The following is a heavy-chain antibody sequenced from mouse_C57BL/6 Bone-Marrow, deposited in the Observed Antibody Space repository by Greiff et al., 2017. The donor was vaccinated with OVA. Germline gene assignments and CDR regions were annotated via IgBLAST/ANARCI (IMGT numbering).Heavy chain of an antibody. Sequence: EVQVVESGGGLVQSGRSLRLSCATSGFTFSDFYMEWVRQAPGKGLEWIAASRNKANDYTTEYSASVKGRFIVSRDTSQSILYLQMNALRAEDTAIYYCARDAVYSAWFAYWGQGTLVTVSA. CDR1: GFTFSDFY. V-gene: IGHV7-1*01. D-gene: IGHD2-1*01. J-gene: IGHJ3*01. CDR2: SRNKANDYTT. CDR3: ARDAVYSAWFAY.